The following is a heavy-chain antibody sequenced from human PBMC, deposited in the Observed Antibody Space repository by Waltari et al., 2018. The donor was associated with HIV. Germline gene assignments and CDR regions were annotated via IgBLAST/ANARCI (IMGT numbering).Heavy chain of an antibody. D-gene: IGHD2-15*01. CDR2: SNPSNGPT. V-gene: IGHV1-46*03. J-gene: IGHJ3*02. CDR1: GYTFVNYY. CDR3: ARAAKTWVQLTSSGGFDI. Sequence: VELVQSGTEVRKPGASVTVSCKAAGYTFVNYYLHWVRQAPGQGWEWMGVSNPSNGPTTYAERFRVGVSMSTNASADVVFMELSSLIPDDTAVYFCARAAKTWVQLTSSGGFDIWGQGTAVVVSS.